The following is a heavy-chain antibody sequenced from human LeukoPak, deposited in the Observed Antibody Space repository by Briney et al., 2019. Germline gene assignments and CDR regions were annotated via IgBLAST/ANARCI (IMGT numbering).Heavy chain of an antibody. CDR1: GFTFSSYS. D-gene: IGHD3-16*01. Sequence: GGSLRLSCAASGFTFSSYSMNWVRQAPGKGLEWVSSISSSSSYLYYADSVKGRFTISRDNAKNSLYLQMNSLRAEDTAVYYCARGGMMITFGGVIDHWGQGTLVTVSS. V-gene: IGHV3-21*01. CDR3: ARGGMMITFGGVIDH. CDR2: ISSSSSYL. J-gene: IGHJ5*02.